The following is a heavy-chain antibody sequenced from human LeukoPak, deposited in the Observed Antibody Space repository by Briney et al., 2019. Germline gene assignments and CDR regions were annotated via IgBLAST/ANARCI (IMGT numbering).Heavy chain of an antibody. CDR1: GFTFSSYS. D-gene: IGHD3-22*01. CDR2: ISGSSSYI. V-gene: IGHV3-21*01. Sequence: GGSLRLSCAASGFTFSSYSMNWVRQAPGKGLEWVSSISGSSSYIYYADSVKGRFTISRDNAKNSLYLQMNSLRAEDTAVYYCACYYDSSGYSPLTYWGQGTLVTVSS. J-gene: IGHJ4*02. CDR3: ACYYDSSGYSPLTY.